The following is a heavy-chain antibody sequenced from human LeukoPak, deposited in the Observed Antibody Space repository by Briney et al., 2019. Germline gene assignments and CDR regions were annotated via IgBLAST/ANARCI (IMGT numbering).Heavy chain of an antibody. Sequence: PGGSLRLSCAASGFTFSSYSMNWARRAPGKGLEWVSSISSSSSYIYYADSVKGRFTISRDNAKNSLYLQMNSLRAEDTAVYYCARKREYYYDSSGYYVWGQGTLVTVSS. CDR1: GFTFSSYS. CDR2: ISSSSSYI. D-gene: IGHD3-22*01. V-gene: IGHV3-21*01. J-gene: IGHJ4*02. CDR3: ARKREYYYDSSGYYV.